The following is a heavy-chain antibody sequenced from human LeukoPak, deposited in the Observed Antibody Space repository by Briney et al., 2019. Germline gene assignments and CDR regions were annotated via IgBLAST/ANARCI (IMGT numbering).Heavy chain of an antibody. CDR3: ARDLRIAVSGIDY. CDR1: GYTFTGHY. Sequence: ASVKVSCKASGYTFTGHYLHWVRQAPGQGLEWMGWIDPNSGGTNYAQKFQGRVTMTRDTSISTVYMELSRLISDDTAVYYCARDLRIAVSGIDYWGQGTLVTVSS. V-gene: IGHV1-2*02. D-gene: IGHD6-19*01. J-gene: IGHJ4*02. CDR2: IDPNSGGT.